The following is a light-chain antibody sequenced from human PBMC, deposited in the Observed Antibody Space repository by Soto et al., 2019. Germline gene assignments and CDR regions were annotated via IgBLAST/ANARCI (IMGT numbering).Light chain of an antibody. Sequence: EIVMTQSPATLSVSPGERATLSCRASHSVSSHLAWYQQKPGQAPRLVISGASTRATTIPARFSGSGSGTEFTLTISSLQSEDFAVYYCQQYNDWPPTFGGGTKVEIK. CDR2: GAS. V-gene: IGKV3-15*01. CDR3: QQYNDWPPT. CDR1: HSVSSH. J-gene: IGKJ4*01.